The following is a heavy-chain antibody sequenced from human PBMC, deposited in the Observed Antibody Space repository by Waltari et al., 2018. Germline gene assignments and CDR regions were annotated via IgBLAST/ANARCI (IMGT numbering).Heavy chain of an antibody. V-gene: IGHV1-24*01. Sequence: QVQLVQSGAEVKKPGASVKVSCKVSGYTLTDLSMHWVRQAPGKGLEWMGGFDPEDGETIYAQKFQGRVTMTEDTSTDTAYMELSSLRSEDTAVYYCATPSLHGMVRGVIIGDYFDYWGQGTLVTVSS. CDR3: ATPSLHGMVRGVIIGDYFDY. CDR2: FDPEDGET. J-gene: IGHJ4*02. D-gene: IGHD3-10*01. CDR1: GYTLTDLS.